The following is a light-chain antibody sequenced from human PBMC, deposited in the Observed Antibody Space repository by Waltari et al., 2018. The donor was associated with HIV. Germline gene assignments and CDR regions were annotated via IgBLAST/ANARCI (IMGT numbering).Light chain of an antibody. Sequence: SYELTQTPSVSVSPGQTARISCSRGALPKKYSSWYGQKPGQAPVLIIYKELERPSGIPERIAGSRSGTGVTLTISGVQAEDEADYYCQSVDSKDSHYVFGTVTKVTVL. J-gene: IGLJ1*01. CDR1: ALPKKY. V-gene: IGLV3-25*03. CDR3: QSVDSKDSHYV. CDR2: KEL.